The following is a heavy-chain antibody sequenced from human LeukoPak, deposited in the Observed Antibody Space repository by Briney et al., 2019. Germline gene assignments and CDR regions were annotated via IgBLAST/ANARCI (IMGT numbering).Heavy chain of an antibody. Sequence: PGGSLRLSCAASGFTFSSYAMSWVRQAPGKGLEWVSALSGNGGGAYYADSVKGRFTISRDNSKNTLYLQMNSLRAEDTAVYYCAKDWGRYCTGDGCLLDFDCWGQGTLVAVSS. V-gene: IGHV3-23*01. D-gene: IGHD2-8*02. CDR1: GFTFSSYA. CDR3: AKDWGRYCTGDGCLLDFDC. J-gene: IGHJ4*02. CDR2: LSGNGGGA.